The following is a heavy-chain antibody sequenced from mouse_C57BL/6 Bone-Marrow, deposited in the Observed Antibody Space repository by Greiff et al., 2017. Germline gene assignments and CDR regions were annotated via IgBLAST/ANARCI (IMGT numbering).Heavy chain of an antibody. CDR3: ADDYYWYFDV. CDR2: INPSSGYT. D-gene: IGHD2-4*01. J-gene: IGHJ1*03. CDR1: GYTFTSYW. Sequence: VKLMESGAELATPGASVKLSCKASGYTFTSYWMHWVKQRPGQGLEWIGYINPSSGYTKYNQKFKDKATLTADKSSSTAYMQRSSLTYEDSAVYYCADDYYWYFDVWGTGTTVTVSS. V-gene: IGHV1-7*01.